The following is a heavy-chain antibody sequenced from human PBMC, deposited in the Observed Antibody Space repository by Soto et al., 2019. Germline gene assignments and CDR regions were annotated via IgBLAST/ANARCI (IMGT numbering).Heavy chain of an antibody. D-gene: IGHD5-12*01. CDR2: ISSGGTNI. CDR3: ARDRRVQYSGYDWHFDY. J-gene: IGHJ4*02. Sequence: GGSLRLSCAASGFSSSSYEMNWVRQAPGKGLEWVSYISSGGTNIYYADSVKGRFTISRNNAKNSVDLQMNSLRAEDTAVYYCARDRRVQYSGYDWHFDYWGQGTLVTVSS. V-gene: IGHV3-48*03. CDR1: GFSSSSYE.